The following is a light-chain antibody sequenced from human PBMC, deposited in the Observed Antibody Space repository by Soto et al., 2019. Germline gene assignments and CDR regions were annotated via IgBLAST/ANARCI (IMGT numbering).Light chain of an antibody. V-gene: IGLV1-40*01. J-gene: IGLJ1*01. Sequence: QSVLTQPPSVSGAPGQRVTISCTGSSSNIGAGYDVHWYQQLPGTAPKLLIYGNSKRPSGVPDRFSGSKSGTSASLAITGLQAEDEADYYCQSYDSSLSGYNYVFGTGTKVTVL. CDR2: GNS. CDR3: QSYDSSLSGYNYV. CDR1: SSNIGAGYD.